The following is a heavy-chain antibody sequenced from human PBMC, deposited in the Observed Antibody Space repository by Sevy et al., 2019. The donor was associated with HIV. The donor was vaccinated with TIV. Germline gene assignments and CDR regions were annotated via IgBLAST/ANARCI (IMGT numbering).Heavy chain of an antibody. CDR3: ARRNDFDI. V-gene: IGHV4-59*08. Sequence: KQSQTLSLTCTVSGGSINSDHWNWIRQPPGKGLEWIGYVYYTGGTNYNPSLKNRVTISVDRTKNQFSLKRTSVTAADTAVYYCARRNDFDIWGQGTMVTVSS. CDR2: VYYTGGT. CDR1: GGSINSDH. J-gene: IGHJ3*02.